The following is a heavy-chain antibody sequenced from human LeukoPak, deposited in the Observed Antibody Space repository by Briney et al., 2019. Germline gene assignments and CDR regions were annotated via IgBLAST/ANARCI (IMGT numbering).Heavy chain of an antibody. D-gene: IGHD3-22*01. J-gene: IGHJ4*02. CDR1: GGSISSGLYS. Sequence: SETLSLTCDVSGGSISSGLYSWSWIRQPLGKGLEWIGYIYHTGSTYYNPSLKSRVTISVDTSKNQFSLKLSSVTAADTAVYYCATALDRYYDSSGYYGIDYWGQGTLVTVSS. CDR3: ATALDRYYDSSGYYGIDY. CDR2: IYHTGST. V-gene: IGHV4-30-2*01.